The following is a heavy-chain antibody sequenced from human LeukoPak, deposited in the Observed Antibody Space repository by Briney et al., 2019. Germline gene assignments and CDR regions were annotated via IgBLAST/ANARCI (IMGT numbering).Heavy chain of an antibody. CDR2: INEDSRVT. V-gene: IGHV3-74*01. Sequence: PGGSLRLSCAASRFNVTNYWMHWVRQAPGKGLVWVSRINEDSRVTSYADSVRGRFTISRDSVENTLHLQMNMLRAEDTAVYYCVKAFAGNADYWGQGTLVTVSS. D-gene: IGHD4-23*01. CDR3: VKAFAGNADY. J-gene: IGHJ4*02. CDR1: RFNVTNYW.